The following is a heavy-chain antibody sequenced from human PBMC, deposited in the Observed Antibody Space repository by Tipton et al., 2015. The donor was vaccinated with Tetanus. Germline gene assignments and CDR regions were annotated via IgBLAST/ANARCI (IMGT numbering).Heavy chain of an antibody. CDR3: ARDPSGGVRYFDY. Sequence: TLSLTCSVSGGSFSGHFWSWLRQPPGKGLEWIGYISHTGSTTYHPSLEGRVSISVDTSKNQFSLKVNSVTAADTAVYYCARDPSGGVRYFDYWGQGTLVTVSS. V-gene: IGHV4-59*11. J-gene: IGHJ4*02. D-gene: IGHD2-8*01. CDR2: ISHTGST. CDR1: GGSFSGHF.